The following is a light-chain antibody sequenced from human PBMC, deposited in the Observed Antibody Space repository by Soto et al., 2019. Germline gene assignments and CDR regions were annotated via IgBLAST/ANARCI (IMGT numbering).Light chain of an antibody. V-gene: IGKV1-5*01. J-gene: IGKJ2*01. CDR1: ESIGAW. Sequence: DIQMTQSPFTLSASVGDRVTITCRASESIGAWLAWYQQKPGKAPKLLIYDASSLESGVPSRFSGSASGTQFTLTISSLQPDDFATYFCQQYNNYPYTFGQGTKVEI. CDR2: DAS. CDR3: QQYNNYPYT.